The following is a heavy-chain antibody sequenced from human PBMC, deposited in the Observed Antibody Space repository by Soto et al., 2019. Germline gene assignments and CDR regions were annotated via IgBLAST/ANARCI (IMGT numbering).Heavy chain of an antibody. CDR3: ASPRLSSDVTTPIDY. J-gene: IGHJ4*02. CDR2: ISYDGTNK. D-gene: IGHD3-3*01. Sequence: QVQLVESGGGVVQPGRSLRLSCAASGFTFSSYAMHWVRQAPGKGLEWVAVISYDGTNKYYADSVKGRFTISRDNSKNTLYLQMNSLRTEDTAVYYCASPRLSSDVTTPIDYWGQGTLVTVSS. CDR1: GFTFSSYA. V-gene: IGHV3-30-3*01.